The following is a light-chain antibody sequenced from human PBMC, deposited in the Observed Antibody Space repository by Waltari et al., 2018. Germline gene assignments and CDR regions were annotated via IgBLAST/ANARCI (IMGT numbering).Light chain of an antibody. Sequence: QSALTQPASVSGSSGPSITISCPGSSRYVALYNLFSWYQQYPGKAPKVTIYGGTKRSSGVSNRFSGSTSGNTASLTISGLQTEDEADYYCFSYVGPTGGRFGGGTTVSVL. CDR3: FSYVGPTGGR. CDR1: SRYVALYNL. CDR2: GGT. J-gene: IGLJ2*01. V-gene: IGLV2-23*01.